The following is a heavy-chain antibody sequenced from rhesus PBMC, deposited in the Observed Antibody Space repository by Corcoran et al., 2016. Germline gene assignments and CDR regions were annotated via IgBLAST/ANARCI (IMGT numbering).Heavy chain of an antibody. CDR1: GGSISSSY. V-gene: IGHV4-169*02. CDR2: IYGSGSST. CDR3: ASGLFQRLVEDV. J-gene: IGHJ5-1*01. D-gene: IGHD6S26*01. Sequence: QLQLQESGPGLVKPSETLSVTCAVSGGSISSSYWSWIRQAPGKGLEWIGYIYGSGSSTNYNPSRKSRVTLSVATSKNHLSLKLSSVTAADTAVYYCASGLFQRLVEDVWGPGVLVTVSS.